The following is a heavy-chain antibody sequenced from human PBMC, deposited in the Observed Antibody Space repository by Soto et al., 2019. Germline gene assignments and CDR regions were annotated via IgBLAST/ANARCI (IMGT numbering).Heavy chain of an antibody. D-gene: IGHD3-10*01. J-gene: IGHJ5*02. Sequence: SETLSLTCTVSGGSISSGGYYWSWIRQHPGKGLEWIGYIYHSGTTNYNPSLKSRVTISVDTSKNQFSLKLSSVTAADTAVYYCASAGSGSSFDPWGQGTLVTVSS. CDR3: ASAGSGSSFDP. CDR1: GGSISSGGYY. V-gene: IGHV4-61*08. CDR2: IYHSGTT.